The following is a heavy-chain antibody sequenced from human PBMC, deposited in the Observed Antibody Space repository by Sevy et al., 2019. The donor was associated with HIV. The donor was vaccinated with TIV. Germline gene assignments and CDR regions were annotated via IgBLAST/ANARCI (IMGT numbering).Heavy chain of an antibody. V-gene: IGHV1-46*01. D-gene: IGHD2-21*01. CDR2: INPGGGAP. J-gene: IGHJ4*02. CDR3: ARLYSCGGSCYYFDL. CDR1: GYSFTSRY. Sequence: ASVKVSCKSSGYSFTSRYLHWVRQAPGQGLEWMGQINPGGGAPIYAQKFQGRVSMTSDTSTRKIYMDVSSLRSEDTAMYYCARLYSCGGSCYYFDLWGQGTLVTVSS.